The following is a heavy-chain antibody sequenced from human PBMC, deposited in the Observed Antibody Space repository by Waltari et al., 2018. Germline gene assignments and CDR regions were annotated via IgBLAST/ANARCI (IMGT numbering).Heavy chain of an antibody. CDR2: SWGRGGRK. D-gene: IGHD3-22*01. V-gene: IGHV3-23*04. CDR3: AKDLALKTDVYDSSGLFDY. Sequence: EVQLVESGGGLVQPGGSLRLSCAASGFTFSSYAMSWVHQAPGKGLEWVSTSWGRGGRKYDADSVKGRLTISRDNSKNTRYLQMNSLRAEDTAVYYCAKDLALKTDVYDSSGLFDYWGQGTLVTVSS. J-gene: IGHJ4*02. CDR1: GFTFSSYA.